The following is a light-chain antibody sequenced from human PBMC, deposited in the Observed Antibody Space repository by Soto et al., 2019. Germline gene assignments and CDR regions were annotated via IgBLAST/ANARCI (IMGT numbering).Light chain of an antibody. V-gene: IGKV3-15*01. CDR1: QSVSSN. J-gene: IGKJ4*01. CDR2: GAS. Sequence: EIVMTQSPATLSVSPGERATLSCRASQSVSSNLAWYQQKPGQAPRLLIYGASTRATGIPARFSGSGSGTEFTLTISSLQSEDXXXXXXXQYYNWPLTFGGGTKVEIK. CDR3: XQYYNWPLT.